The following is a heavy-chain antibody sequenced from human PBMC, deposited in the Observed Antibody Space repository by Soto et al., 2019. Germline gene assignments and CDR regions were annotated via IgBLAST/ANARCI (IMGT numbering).Heavy chain of an antibody. CDR3: ARAIYDFWSSYDTWFDP. D-gene: IGHD3-3*01. CDR1: GGSFTGYY. CDR2: INHSRST. V-gene: IGHV4-34*01. J-gene: IGHJ5*02. Sequence: ETLSVTCSVYGGSFTGYYWSWIRQPPGKGLEWIGEINHSRSTNYNPSLKSRVTISVDTSKDQFSLKLSSVTAADTAVYYCARAIYDFWSSYDTWFDPWGQGTLVTVYS.